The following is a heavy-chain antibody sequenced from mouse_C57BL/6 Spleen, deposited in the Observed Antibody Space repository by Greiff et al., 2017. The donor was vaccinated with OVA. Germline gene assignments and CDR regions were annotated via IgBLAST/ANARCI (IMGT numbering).Heavy chain of an antibody. V-gene: IGHV5-16*01. J-gene: IGHJ3*01. D-gene: IGHD1-1*01. CDR3: ARDTYYYGSSYGFAY. CDR1: GFTFSDYY. CDR2: INYDGSST. Sequence: EVQLVESEGGLVQPGSSMKLSCTASGFTFSDYYMAWVRQVPEKGLEWVANINYDGSSTYYLDSLKSRFIISRDNAKNILYLQMSSLKSEDTATYYCARDTYYYGSSYGFAYWGQGTLVTVSA.